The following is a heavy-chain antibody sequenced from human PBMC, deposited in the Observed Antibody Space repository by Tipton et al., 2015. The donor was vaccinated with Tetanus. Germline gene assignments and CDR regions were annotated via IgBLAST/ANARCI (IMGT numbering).Heavy chain of an antibody. CDR2: IKKDESEK. D-gene: IGHD6-13*01. CDR3: ARSAHFASWYD. V-gene: IGHV3-7*01. Sequence: SLRLSCATSGFPFHSYHMAWVRQAPGKGLEWVANIKKDESEKDYVDSVKGRFTISRDNANNTVYLQMNSLRAEDTAVYYCARSAHFASWYDWGPGTRVTVSS. CDR1: GFPFHSYH. J-gene: IGHJ4*02.